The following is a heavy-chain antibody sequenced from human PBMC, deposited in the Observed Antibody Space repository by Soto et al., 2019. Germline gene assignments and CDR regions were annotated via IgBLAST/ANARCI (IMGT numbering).Heavy chain of an antibody. Sequence: EVQLVESGGGLVQPGGSLRLSCAASGFTFSSYWMLWVRQAPGKGLVWVSRINSDGSSTSYADSVKGRITISRDNAKNTLDLQMNSLRAEDTAVYYCVRTSLVVAAATREDYWGQGTLVTVSS. CDR2: INSDGSST. V-gene: IGHV3-74*01. J-gene: IGHJ4*02. D-gene: IGHD2-15*01. CDR3: VRTSLVVAAATREDY. CDR1: GFTFSSYW.